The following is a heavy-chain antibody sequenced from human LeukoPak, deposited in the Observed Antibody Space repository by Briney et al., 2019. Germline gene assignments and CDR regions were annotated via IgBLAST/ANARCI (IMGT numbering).Heavy chain of an antibody. CDR3: ASPHCSSTSCYTSWFDH. CDR2: IYYGGTV. CDR1: GGSISSSSKY. D-gene: IGHD2-2*02. J-gene: IGHJ5*02. Sequence: PSETLCLTCAVSGGSISSSSKYWGCVRQPPGKGLEWIGCIYYGGTVYYTPSMKSRVTISIDTSKSQFSLKLSSVTAADTAVYYCASPHCSSTSCYTSWFDHWGQGTLVTVSS. V-gene: IGHV4-39*01.